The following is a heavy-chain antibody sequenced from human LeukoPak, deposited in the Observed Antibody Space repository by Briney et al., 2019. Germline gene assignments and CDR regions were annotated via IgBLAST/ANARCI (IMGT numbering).Heavy chain of an antibody. CDR2: INHSGST. J-gene: IGHJ5*02. Sequence: SETLSLTCAVYGGSFSGYYWSWIRQPPGKGLEWIGEINHSGSTNYNPSLKSRVTMSVDSSKNQFSLRLNSVTAADTAVYYCARDDTSSLYSFDPWGRGILVTVSS. V-gene: IGHV4-34*01. CDR1: GGSFSGYY. D-gene: IGHD2-21*01. CDR3: ARDDTSSLYSFDP.